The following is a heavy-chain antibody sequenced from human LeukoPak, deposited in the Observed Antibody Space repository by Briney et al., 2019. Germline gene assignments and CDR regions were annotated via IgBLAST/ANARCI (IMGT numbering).Heavy chain of an antibody. CDR2: ISTSSSHT. Sequence: GGSLRLSCAASGFTFSDYYMSWIRQAPGKGLEWVSYISTSSSHTNYANSVKGRFTISRDNAENSLFLQMNGLRPEDTAVFYCARGQYTDGLSYWGQGTLVTVSS. CDR1: GFTFSDYY. J-gene: IGHJ4*02. V-gene: IGHV3-11*05. CDR3: ARGQYTDGLSY. D-gene: IGHD5-24*01.